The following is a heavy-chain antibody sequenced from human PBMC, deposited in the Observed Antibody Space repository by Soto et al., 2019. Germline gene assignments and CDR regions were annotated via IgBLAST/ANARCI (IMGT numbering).Heavy chain of an antibody. V-gene: IGHV1-2*02. Sequence: ASVKVSCKASGNTFTSYHTHWLRQAPGQGLEWLGKINPSDGSTDFAQKFQGRVTMTRDTSISTAYMELSRLRSDDTAVYYCARDLKDLTPPYFDYWGQGTLVTVSS. CDR3: ARDLKDLTPPYFDY. CDR2: INPSDGST. J-gene: IGHJ4*02. CDR1: GNTFTSYH.